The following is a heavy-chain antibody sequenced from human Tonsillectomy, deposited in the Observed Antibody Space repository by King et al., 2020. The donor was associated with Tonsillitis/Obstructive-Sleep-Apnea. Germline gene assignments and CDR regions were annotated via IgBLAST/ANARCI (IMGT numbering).Heavy chain of an antibody. CDR1: GGSISSYY. CDR2: IYYSGST. CDR3: ARGSYRNRQEVLSPFDY. J-gene: IGHJ4*02. Sequence: QVQLQESGPGLVKPSETLSLTCTVSGGSISSYYWSWIRQPPGKGLEWIGYIYYSGSTNYNSSLKSRVTISVDTSKKQFSLKLSSVTAADTAVYYCARGSYRNRQEVLSPFDYWGQGTLVTVSS. V-gene: IGHV4-59*01. D-gene: IGHD2/OR15-2a*01.